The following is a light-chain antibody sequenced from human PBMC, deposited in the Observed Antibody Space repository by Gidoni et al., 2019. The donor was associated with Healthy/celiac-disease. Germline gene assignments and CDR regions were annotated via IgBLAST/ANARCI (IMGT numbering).Light chain of an antibody. CDR1: SLRSYY. V-gene: IGLV3-19*01. Sequence: SSELTQDPAVSVALGQTVRITCKGDSLRSYYASWYQQKPAQAPVLVIYGKNNRPSGIPDRFSGSSSGNTASLTITGAQAEDEAYYYCNSRDSSGNPHVVFGGGTKLTVL. CDR2: GKN. J-gene: IGLJ2*01. CDR3: NSRDSSGNPHVV.